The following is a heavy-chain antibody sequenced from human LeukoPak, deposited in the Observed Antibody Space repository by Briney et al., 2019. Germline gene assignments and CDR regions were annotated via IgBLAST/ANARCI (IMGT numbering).Heavy chain of an antibody. CDR2: TYYRSKWYN. CDR1: GDSVSINSAA. D-gene: IGHD4-17*01. J-gene: IGHJ6*04. CDR3: ARETYGDYYYYYGMDV. Sequence: SQTLSLTFAISGDSVSINSAAWNWIRQSPSRGLEWLGSTYYRSKWYNDYAVSVKSRITINPDTSKNQFSLQLNSVTPEDTAVYYCARETYGDYYYYYGMDVWGKGTTVTVSS. V-gene: IGHV6-1*01.